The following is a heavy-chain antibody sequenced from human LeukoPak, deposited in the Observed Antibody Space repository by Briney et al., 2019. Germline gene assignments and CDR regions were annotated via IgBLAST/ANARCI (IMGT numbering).Heavy chain of an antibody. CDR2: ISYTGST. J-gene: IGHJ3*02. CDR3: ARAWDSSGYRGAFHI. CDR1: GGSVSSGSYY. Sequence: SETLSLTCTVSGGSVSSGSYYWNWIRQPPGKGLEWIGYISYTGSTNYDPSPKSRVTISVETSKKQISLKLSSVTAADTAVYYCARAWDSSGYRGAFHIWGQGTMVTVSS. V-gene: IGHV4-61*01. D-gene: IGHD3-22*01.